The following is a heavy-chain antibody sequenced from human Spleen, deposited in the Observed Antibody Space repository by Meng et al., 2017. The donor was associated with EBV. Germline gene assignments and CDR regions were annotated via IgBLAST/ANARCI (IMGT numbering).Heavy chain of an antibody. CDR1: GYTFTTHP. CDR3: ARLATSLAATGTA. J-gene: IGHJ4*02. Sequence: HVQFVLSGSELRKPGASVKVSCKTSGYTFTTHPIHWVRQAPGQGLKWMGWINTDTGTPTYAQGFTERFVFSLDTSLSTTYLQISSLKAEDTAIYYCARLATSLAATGTAWGQGTLVTVSS. CDR2: INTDTGTP. D-gene: IGHD6-13*01. V-gene: IGHV7-4-1*02.